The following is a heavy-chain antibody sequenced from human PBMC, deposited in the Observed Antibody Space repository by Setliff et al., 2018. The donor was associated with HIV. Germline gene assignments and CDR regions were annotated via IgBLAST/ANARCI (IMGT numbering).Heavy chain of an antibody. V-gene: IGHV4-31*03. Sequence: PSETLSLTCTVSGGSISSGAYYWSWIRQHPGKGLEWIGYIYESGTTHYNPSLKSRVAISADTSKNQLFLSLNSVTAADTAVYYWARDNRVYGSGTYYDSSGYPVAEALDYWGQGALVTVSS. CDR3: ARDNRVYGSGTYYDSSGYPVAEALDY. CDR2: IYESGTT. J-gene: IGHJ4*02. CDR1: GGSISSGAYY. D-gene: IGHD3-10*01.